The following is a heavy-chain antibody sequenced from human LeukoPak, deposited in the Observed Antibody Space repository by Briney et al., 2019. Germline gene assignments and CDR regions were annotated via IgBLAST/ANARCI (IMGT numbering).Heavy chain of an antibody. CDR3: ARHHGSYYPKRSIYNWFDP. Sequence: PSETLSLTCAVYGGSFSGYYWSWIRQPPGKGLEWIGEINHSGSTNYNPSLKSRVTISVDTSKNQFSLKLSSVTAADTAVYYCARHHGSYYPKRSIYNWFDPWGQGTLVTVSS. CDR1: GGSFSGYY. D-gene: IGHD1-26*01. CDR2: INHSGST. V-gene: IGHV4-34*01. J-gene: IGHJ5*02.